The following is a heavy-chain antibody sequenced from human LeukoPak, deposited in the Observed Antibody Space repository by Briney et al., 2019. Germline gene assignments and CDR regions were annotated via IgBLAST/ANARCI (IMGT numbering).Heavy chain of an antibody. Sequence: SETLSLTCTVSGGSISSSSYYWGWIRQPPGKGLEWIGSIYYSGSTYYNPSLKSRVTISVDTSKNQFSLKLSSVTAADTAVYYCARVGYAYCGGDCRSRWFDPWGQGTLVTVSS. CDR3: ARVGYAYCGGDCRSRWFDP. D-gene: IGHD2-21*02. CDR1: GGSISSSSYY. CDR2: IYYSGST. J-gene: IGHJ5*02. V-gene: IGHV4-39*07.